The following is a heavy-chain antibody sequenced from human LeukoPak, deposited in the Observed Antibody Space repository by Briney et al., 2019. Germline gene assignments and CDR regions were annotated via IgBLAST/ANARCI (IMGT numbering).Heavy chain of an antibody. J-gene: IGHJ4*02. CDR3: ASGATILDS. D-gene: IGHD5-12*01. V-gene: IGHV3-7*03. Sequence: GGSLRLSCVVSGLTLNTYWMSWVRQAPGKGLEWVANIKQDGGERYYVDSVKGRFTISRDNTKKSLSLEMNSLRAEDTAIYYCASGATILDSWGQGPLVPVSS. CDR1: GLTLNTYW. CDR2: IKQDGGER.